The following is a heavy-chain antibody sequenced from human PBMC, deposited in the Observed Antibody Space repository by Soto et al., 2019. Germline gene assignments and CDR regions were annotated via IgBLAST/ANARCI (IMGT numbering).Heavy chain of an antibody. V-gene: IGHV3-74*03. CDR1: GFTFSNYW. J-gene: IGHJ6*02. CDR2: VNNDGTDT. D-gene: IGHD6-13*01. CDR3: ARGGLQHALDV. Sequence: EVQLVESGGGLVQPGGSLRLACAASGFTFSNYWMYWVRQAPGKGLVWVSRVNNDGTDTTHADSVKGRFTISRDNAENTLYLQMNSLRSEDTAVYYCARGGLQHALDVWGQGSTVTVSS.